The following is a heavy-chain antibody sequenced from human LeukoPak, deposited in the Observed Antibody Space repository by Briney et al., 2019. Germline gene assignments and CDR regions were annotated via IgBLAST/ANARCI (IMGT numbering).Heavy chain of an antibody. J-gene: IGHJ3*02. CDR1: GFTFSSYA. CDR3: ARTHNDGSSYVDGFDI. D-gene: IGHD3-22*01. V-gene: IGHV3-23*01. CDR2: ISGRGGNT. Sequence: PGGSLRLSCAASGFTFSSYAMNWVRQAPGKGLEWVSGISGRGGNTYYADSVKGQVTISADKSISTAYLQWSSLKASDTAMYYCARTHNDGSSYVDGFDIWGQGTMVTVSS.